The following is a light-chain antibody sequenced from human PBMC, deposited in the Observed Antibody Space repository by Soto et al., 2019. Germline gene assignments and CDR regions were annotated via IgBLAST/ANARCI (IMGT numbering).Light chain of an antibody. V-gene: IGLV1-51*02. CDR1: HSNIGNNY. CDR3: GPWDDSAYASLV. J-gene: IGLJ3*02. CDR2: END. Sequence: QSVLTQPPSVSAAPGKKVTISCSGSHSNIGNNYVCWYQQLPGTAPRLLIFENDKRLSGVPDRFSGSKSATSATLDITGLKTGDEADYFCGPWDDSAYASLVFGGGTKVTVL.